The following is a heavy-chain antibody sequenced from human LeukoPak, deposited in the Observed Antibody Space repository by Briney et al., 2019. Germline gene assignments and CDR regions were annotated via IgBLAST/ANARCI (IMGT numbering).Heavy chain of an antibody. CDR3: ARGGSSWSLPKDYFDY. J-gene: IGHJ4*02. D-gene: IGHD6-13*01. V-gene: IGHV4-39*01. CDR1: GGSISSGSYY. Sequence: PSETLSLTCIVSGGSISSGSYYWGWIRQPPGKGLEWIGSFYYSGSTYYNPSLKSRVTISVDTSKNQFSLKLSSVTAADTAVYYCARGGSSWSLPKDYFDYWGQGTLVTVSS. CDR2: FYYSGST.